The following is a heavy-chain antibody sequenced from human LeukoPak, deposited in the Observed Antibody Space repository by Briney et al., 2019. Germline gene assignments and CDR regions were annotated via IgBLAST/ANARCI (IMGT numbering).Heavy chain of an antibody. CDR2: ISASSRT. Sequence: GGSLRLSCAASGFTFSSYAMSWVRQAPGKGLEWVSAISASSRTYYAGSVKGRFTVSRDNSRDILFLQMNNLRAEDTAVYYCAKEVWPGNTGWHLFDSWGQGTLVTVSS. CDR1: GFTFSSYA. D-gene: IGHD1-14*01. CDR3: AKEVWPGNTGWHLFDS. J-gene: IGHJ4*02. V-gene: IGHV3-23*01.